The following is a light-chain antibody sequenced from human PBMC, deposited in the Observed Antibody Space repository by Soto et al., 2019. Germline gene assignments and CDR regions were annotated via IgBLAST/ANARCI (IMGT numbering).Light chain of an antibody. CDR3: AVWDDSLTGLWV. J-gene: IGLJ3*02. V-gene: IGLV1-44*01. CDR1: RTNIGRNT. Sequence: QLVLSQPPSASGTPGQRVTISCSGSRTNIGRNTVSWYQHFPGTAPKLLIHSNNYRPSGVPDRFSGSKSGTSASLAISGLQSEDEADYYCAVWDDSLTGLWVFGGGTKVTVL. CDR2: SNN.